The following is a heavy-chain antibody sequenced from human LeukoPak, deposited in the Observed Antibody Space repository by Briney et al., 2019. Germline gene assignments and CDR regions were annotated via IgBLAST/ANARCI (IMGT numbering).Heavy chain of an antibody. Sequence: ASVKVSCKASGGTFSSYAITWVRQAPGQGLEWMGWINPNSGGTNYAQKFQGRVTMTRDTSISTAYMELSRLRSDDTAVYYCARDLYYDFWSGYYSDAFDIWGQGTMVTVSS. D-gene: IGHD3-3*01. V-gene: IGHV1-2*02. CDR3: ARDLYYDFWSGYYSDAFDI. J-gene: IGHJ3*02. CDR2: INPNSGGT. CDR1: GGTFSSYA.